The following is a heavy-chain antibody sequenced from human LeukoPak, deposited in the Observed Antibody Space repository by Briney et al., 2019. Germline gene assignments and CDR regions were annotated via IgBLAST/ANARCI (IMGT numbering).Heavy chain of an antibody. CDR3: AGEGSGWLPNY. J-gene: IGHJ4*02. Sequence: GGSLRLSCVASGFTFSNYGMNWVRQAPGKGLEWVSYISSTSDTIYYADSVRGRFTISRDNAKNSLYLQMNSLRAEDTAVYYCAGEGSGWLPNYWGQGTLVTVSS. D-gene: IGHD6-19*01. CDR1: GFTFSNYG. CDR2: ISSTSDTI. V-gene: IGHV3-48*04.